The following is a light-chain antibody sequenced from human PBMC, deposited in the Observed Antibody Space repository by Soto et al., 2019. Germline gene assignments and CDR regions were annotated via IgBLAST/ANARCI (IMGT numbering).Light chain of an antibody. CDR3: QQYYSYPQT. Sequence: AIRMTQSPSSFSASTGDRVTITCRASQGVSSYLAWYQQKPGKAPKLLIYAASTLQSGVPPRFSGSGSRSYFTLTISCLQSEDFAIYYCQQYYSYPQTFGQGTKVEIK. CDR1: QGVSSY. J-gene: IGKJ1*01. CDR2: AAS. V-gene: IGKV1-8*01.